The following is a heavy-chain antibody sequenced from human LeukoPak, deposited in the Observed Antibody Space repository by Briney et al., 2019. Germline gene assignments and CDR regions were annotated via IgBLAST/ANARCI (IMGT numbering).Heavy chain of an antibody. Sequence: ASETLSLTCTVSGGSISSYYWSWIRQPPGKGLEWVGYIYYSGSTNYNPSFKSRVTISVDTSKNQFSLKLSSVTAADTAVYYCARGAYTYGHPPSLDYWGQGTLVTVSS. D-gene: IGHD5-18*01. CDR1: GGSISSYY. V-gene: IGHV4-59*01. J-gene: IGHJ4*02. CDR3: ARGAYTYGHPPSLDY. CDR2: IYYSGST.